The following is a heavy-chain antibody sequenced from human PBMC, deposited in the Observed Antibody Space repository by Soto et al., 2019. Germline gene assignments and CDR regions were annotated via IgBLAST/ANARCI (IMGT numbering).Heavy chain of an antibody. J-gene: IGHJ6*02. V-gene: IGHV4-61*08. CDR3: ATWSYGMDV. CDR1: SGSVSSCDYY. Sequence: KPSETLSLTCTVSSGSVSSCDYYWSWIRQPPGKGPEWLGYIHCSGSTNYNPSLKSRVTISKDRSKNQFSLRLSSVTAVDTAVYFCATWSYGMDVWGRGTTVTVSS. CDR2: IHCSGST.